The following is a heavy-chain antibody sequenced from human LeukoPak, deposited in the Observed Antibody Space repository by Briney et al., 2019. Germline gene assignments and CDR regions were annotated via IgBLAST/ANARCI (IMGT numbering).Heavy chain of an antibody. CDR3: ARDRNFPAYYSDY. CDR2: IWYDGSEK. Sequence: GGSLRLSCAASGFTFRNHGMHWVRQAPGKGLEWLAVIWYDGSEKYYADSVQGRFTISRDNSKNALYLQMDSLRAEDTAVYYCARDRNFPAYYSDYWGQGALVTVSS. D-gene: IGHD1-14*01. J-gene: IGHJ4*02. V-gene: IGHV3-33*01. CDR1: GFTFRNHG.